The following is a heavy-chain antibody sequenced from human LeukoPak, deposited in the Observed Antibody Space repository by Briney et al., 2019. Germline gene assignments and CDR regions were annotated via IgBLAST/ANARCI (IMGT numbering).Heavy chain of an antibody. J-gene: IGHJ4*02. Sequence: ASVKVSCKASGYTFTGYYMHWVRQAPGQGLEWMGWINPNSGGTNYAQKFQGWVTMTRDTSISTAYMELSSLRSEDTAVYYCARGRWLQLRSFDYWGQGTLVTVSS. D-gene: IGHD5-24*01. CDR1: GYTFTGYY. CDR3: ARGRWLQLRSFDY. CDR2: INPNSGGT. V-gene: IGHV1-2*04.